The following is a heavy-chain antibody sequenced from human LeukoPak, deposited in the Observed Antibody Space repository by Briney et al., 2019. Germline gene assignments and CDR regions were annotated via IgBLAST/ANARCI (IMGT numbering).Heavy chain of an antibody. CDR2: IKQDGSEK. D-gene: IGHD6-6*01. J-gene: IGHJ5*02. CDR3: AGASGRGS. V-gene: IGHV3-7*01. Sequence: TGGSLRLSCAASGFTFSKYWMSSVRQAPGKGLEWVANIKQDGSEKYYVDSVKGRFTISRDNAKNSLYLQMNSLRVEDTAVYYCAGASGRGSWGQGTLVTVSS. CDR1: GFTFSKYW.